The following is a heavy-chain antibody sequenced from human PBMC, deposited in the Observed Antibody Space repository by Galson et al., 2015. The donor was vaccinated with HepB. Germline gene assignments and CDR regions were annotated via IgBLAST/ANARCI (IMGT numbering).Heavy chain of an antibody. CDR1: GFTFSDYY. CDR2: ISSSSSYT. D-gene: IGHD1-14*01. CDR3: AREGTGAYYCDY. J-gene: IGHJ4*02. V-gene: IGHV3-11*05. Sequence: SLRLSCAASGFTFSDYYLSWIRQAPGKGLEWVSYISSSSSYTNYADSVKGRFTISRDNAKNSLYLQMNSLRAEDTAVYYCAREGTGAYYCDYWGQGTLVTVSS.